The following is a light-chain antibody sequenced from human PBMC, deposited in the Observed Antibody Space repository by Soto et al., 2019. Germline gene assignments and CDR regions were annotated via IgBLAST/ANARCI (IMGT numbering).Light chain of an antibody. J-gene: IGKJ1*01. CDR1: QSVSSD. CDR2: GVS. V-gene: IGKV3-20*01. CDR3: HQYGISPPT. Sequence: EAVLTQSPATLSLSPGERATLYCRASQSVSSDLAWYQQKPGQAPRLLISGVSNRATGTPDRFSGSGSGTDFTLTISSLEPEDFAVFYCHQYGISPPTFGPGTKVDIK.